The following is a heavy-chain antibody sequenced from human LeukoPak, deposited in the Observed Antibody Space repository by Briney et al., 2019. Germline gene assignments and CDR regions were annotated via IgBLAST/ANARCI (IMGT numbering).Heavy chain of an antibody. CDR2: ISYDGSNK. D-gene: IGHD3-3*02. CDR3: ARLRRSRLAEFDY. Sequence: GGSLRLSCAASGFTFSSYAIHWVRQAPGKGLEWVAVISYDGSNKYYADSVKGRFTISRDNSKNTLYLQMNSLRAEDTAVYYCARLRRSRLAEFDYWGQGTLVTVSS. V-gene: IGHV3-30*04. CDR1: GFTFSSYA. J-gene: IGHJ4*02.